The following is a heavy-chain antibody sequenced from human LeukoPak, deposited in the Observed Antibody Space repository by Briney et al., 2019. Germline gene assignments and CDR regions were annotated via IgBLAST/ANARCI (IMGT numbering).Heavy chain of an antibody. V-gene: IGHV3-23*01. D-gene: IGHD2-21*02. J-gene: IGHJ4*02. Sequence: GGSLRLSCAASGFTFSSYAMSWVRQAPGKGLEWVSAISGSGGSTYYADSVKGRFTISRDNSKNTLYLQMNSLRAEDTAVYYCARGRGCGGDCSEAALGDYYFDYWGQGTLVTVSS. CDR2: ISGSGGST. CDR1: GFTFSSYA. CDR3: ARGRGCGGDCSEAALGDYYFDY.